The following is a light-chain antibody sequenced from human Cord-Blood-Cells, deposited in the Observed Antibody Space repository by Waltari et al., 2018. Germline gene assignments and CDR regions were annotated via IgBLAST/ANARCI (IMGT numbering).Light chain of an antibody. CDR1: QSISSY. CDR3: QQSYSTPCT. CDR2: AAS. J-gene: IGKJ3*01. Sequence: EIQMTQSPSSLSASVGDRVHITCRASQSISSYLNWYQQKPGKAPKLLIYAASSLQSGVPSRFSGSGSGTDVTLTISSLQPEDFATYYCQQSYSTPCTFGPGTKVDIK. V-gene: IGKV1-39*01.